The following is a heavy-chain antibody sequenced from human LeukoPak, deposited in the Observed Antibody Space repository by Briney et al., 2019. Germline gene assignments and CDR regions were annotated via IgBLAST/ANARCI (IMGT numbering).Heavy chain of an antibody. Sequence: GGSLRLSSAASAFTFYAYSMSWVRPAPGMGLEWISYVSRSSDMIYYADSVRGRFTISRDNAKSSLFLEMNSLRAEDTAIYYCACAIDFSSGSNRGFEYWGLGTLVTVSS. CDR2: VSRSSDMI. CDR1: AFTFYAYS. J-gene: IGHJ4*02. CDR3: ACAIDFSSGSNRGFEY. V-gene: IGHV3-48*01. D-gene: IGHD3-3*01.